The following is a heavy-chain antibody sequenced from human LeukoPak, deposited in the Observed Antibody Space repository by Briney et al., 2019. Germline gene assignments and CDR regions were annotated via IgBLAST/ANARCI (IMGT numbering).Heavy chain of an antibody. V-gene: IGHV4-31*11. D-gene: IGHD2-21*02. CDR1: GGSISSGGYY. CDR2: IYYSGST. Sequence: SETLSLTCAVSGGSISSGGYYWSWIRQHPGKGLEWIGYIYYSGSTYYNPSLKSRVTISVDTSKNQFSLKPSSVTAADTAVYYCARGWSIVVVTATAFDIWGQGTMVTVSS. CDR3: ARGWSIVVVTATAFDI. J-gene: IGHJ3*02.